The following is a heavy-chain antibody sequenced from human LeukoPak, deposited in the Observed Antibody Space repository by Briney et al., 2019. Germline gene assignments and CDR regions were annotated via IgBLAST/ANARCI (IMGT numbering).Heavy chain of an antibody. D-gene: IGHD3-22*01. Sequence: GGSLRLSCAASGFTFSSYSMNWVRQAPGKGLEWVSSISSSSSYIYYADSVKGRFTISRDNAKNSLYLQMNSLRAEDTAVYYCAGARTRGILGSSGPDSDYWGQGTLVTVSS. CDR1: GFTFSSYS. V-gene: IGHV3-21*01. J-gene: IGHJ4*02. CDR3: AGARTRGILGSSGPDSDY. CDR2: ISSSSSYI.